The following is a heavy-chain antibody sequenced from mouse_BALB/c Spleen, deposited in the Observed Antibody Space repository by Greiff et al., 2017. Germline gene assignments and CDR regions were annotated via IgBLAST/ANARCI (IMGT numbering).Heavy chain of an antibody. V-gene: IGHV3-8*02. CDR2: ISYSGST. J-gene: IGHJ4*01. CDR3: ASHYYGSSYDAMDY. Sequence: EVKLMESGPSLVKPSQTLSLTCSVTGDSITSGYWNWIRKFPGNKLEYMGYISYSGSTYYNPSLKSRISITRDTSKNQYYLQLNSVTTEDTATYYCASHYYGSSYDAMDYWGQGTSVTVSS. D-gene: IGHD1-1*01. CDR1: GDSITSGY.